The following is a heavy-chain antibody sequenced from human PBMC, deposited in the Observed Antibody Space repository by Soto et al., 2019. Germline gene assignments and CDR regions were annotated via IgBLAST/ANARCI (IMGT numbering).Heavy chain of an antibody. CDR2: IYYSGST. J-gene: IGHJ4*02. D-gene: IGHD1-7*01. CDR1: GGSISSYY. Sequence: SETLSLTCTVSGGSISSYYWSWIRQPPGKGLEWIGYIYYSGSTNYNPSLKSRVTISVDTSKNQFSLKLSSVTAADTAVYYCARDTGNWNYYFDYWGQGTLVTVSS. V-gene: IGHV4-59*01. CDR3: ARDTGNWNYYFDY.